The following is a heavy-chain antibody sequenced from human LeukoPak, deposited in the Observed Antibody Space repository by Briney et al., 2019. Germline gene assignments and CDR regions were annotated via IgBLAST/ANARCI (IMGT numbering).Heavy chain of an antibody. D-gene: IGHD6-19*01. V-gene: IGHV1-18*04. CDR1: XYTFSNYG. J-gene: IGHJ4*02. CDR3: ARHSGSGWQALGY. CDR2: TSYNGNT. Sequence: CKAXXYTFSNYGISWVRQAPGLGLEWMGWTSYNGNTNYAQKFQDRVTMTTDTSTTTAYMELRSLESDDTAVYYCARHSGSGWQALGYWGQGTLVTVSS.